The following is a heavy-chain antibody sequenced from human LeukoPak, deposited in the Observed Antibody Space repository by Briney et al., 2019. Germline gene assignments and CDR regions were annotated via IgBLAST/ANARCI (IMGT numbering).Heavy chain of an antibody. Sequence: GSLRLSCAASGFTFSSYGMHWVRQAPGKGLEWVAVISYDGSNKYYADSVKGRFTISRDNSKNTLYLQMNSLRAEDTAVYYCAKDQDYGGYGYYGMDVWGQGTTVTVSS. J-gene: IGHJ6*02. CDR2: ISYDGSNK. CDR1: GFTFSSYG. V-gene: IGHV3-30*18. CDR3: AKDQDYGGYGYYGMDV. D-gene: IGHD4-17*01.